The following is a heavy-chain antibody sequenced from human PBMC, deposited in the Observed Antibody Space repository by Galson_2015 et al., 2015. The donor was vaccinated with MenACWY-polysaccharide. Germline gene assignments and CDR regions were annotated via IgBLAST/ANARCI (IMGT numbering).Heavy chain of an antibody. V-gene: IGHV3-53*01. CDR2: IYSGGST. CDR1: GFTVSSNY. CDR3: ARGGSAWTFDY. D-gene: IGHD6-19*01. Sequence: SLRLSCAASGFTVSSNYMSWVRQAPGKGLEWVSVIYSGGSTNHADSVKGRFTISRDNSKNTLYLQMNSLRAEDTAAYYCARGGSAWTFDYWGQGTLVTVSS. J-gene: IGHJ4*02.